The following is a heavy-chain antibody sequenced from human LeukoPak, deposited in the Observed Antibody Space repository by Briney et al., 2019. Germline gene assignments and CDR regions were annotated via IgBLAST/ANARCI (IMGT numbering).Heavy chain of an antibody. V-gene: IGHV4-4*07. Sequence: PSETLSLTCTVSGGSISTYYWTWIRQPAGKGLEWIGRTYTSGSTKYNPSLKSRVTMSVDTSKNQFSLKLSSVTAADTAVYYCATSSKNYYDTSGYYYYMDVWGKGTAVTVSS. CDR1: GGSISTYY. D-gene: IGHD3-22*01. CDR2: TYTSGST. CDR3: ATSSKNYYDTSGYYYYMDV. J-gene: IGHJ6*03.